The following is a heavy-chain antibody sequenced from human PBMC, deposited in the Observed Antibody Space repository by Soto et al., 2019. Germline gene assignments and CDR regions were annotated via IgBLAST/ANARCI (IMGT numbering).Heavy chain of an antibody. J-gene: IGHJ4*02. Sequence: SVKVSCKASGGTFSSYAISWVRQAPGQGLEWMGGIIPIFGTANYAQKFQGRVTITADESTSTAYMELSSLRSEDTAVYYCARDRYYYDSSGYSIVFDYWGQGTLVTVSS. D-gene: IGHD3-22*01. CDR3: ARDRYYYDSSGYSIVFDY. CDR2: IIPIFGTA. CDR1: GGTFSSYA. V-gene: IGHV1-69*13.